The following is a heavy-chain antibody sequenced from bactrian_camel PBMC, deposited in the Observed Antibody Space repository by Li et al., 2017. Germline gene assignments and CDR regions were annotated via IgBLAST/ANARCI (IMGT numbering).Heavy chain of an antibody. D-gene: IGHD4*01. Sequence: VQLVESGGGLVRPGGSLRLSCAASGFTFSNYAMGWVRQAPGKGLEWVSGINSGGGSTNYANSVKGRFNISRNAAKNIVFLQMSALTPEDTATYYCAAGWLRYYSDEGAVFKERSAFNYWGQGTQVTVS. CDR2: INSGGGST. V-gene: IGHV3S40*01. J-gene: IGHJ4*01. CDR1: GFTFSNYA. CDR3: AAGWLRYYSDEGAVFKERSAFNY.